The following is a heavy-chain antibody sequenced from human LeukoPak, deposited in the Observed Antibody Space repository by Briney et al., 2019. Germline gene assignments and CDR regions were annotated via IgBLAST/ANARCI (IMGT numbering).Heavy chain of an antibody. V-gene: IGHV3-11*01. CDR2: ISSSGSTI. Sequence: GGSLRLSCAASEFTFGDYYMSWIRQAPGKGLEWVSYISSSGSTIYYADSVKGRFTISRDNAKNSLYLQMNSLRAEDTAVYYCAREYTHYYGSTSLDAFDIWGQGTKVTVSS. D-gene: IGHD3-10*01. CDR1: EFTFGDYY. CDR3: AREYTHYYGSTSLDAFDI. J-gene: IGHJ3*02.